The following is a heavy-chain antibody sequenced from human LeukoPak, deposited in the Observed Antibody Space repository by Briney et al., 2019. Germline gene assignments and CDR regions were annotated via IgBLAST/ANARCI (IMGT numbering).Heavy chain of an antibody. CDR2: ISSSSSTI. CDR1: GFTFSTYS. D-gene: IGHD6-13*01. Sequence: GGSLRLSCAASGFTFSTYSMNWVRQAPGKGLEWVSYISSSSSTIYYADSVKGRFTISRGNSKNTLYLQLNSLRAEDTGVYYCAKDLETAAGAGGYWGQGTLVTVSS. CDR3: AKDLETAAGAGGY. V-gene: IGHV3-48*01. J-gene: IGHJ4*02.